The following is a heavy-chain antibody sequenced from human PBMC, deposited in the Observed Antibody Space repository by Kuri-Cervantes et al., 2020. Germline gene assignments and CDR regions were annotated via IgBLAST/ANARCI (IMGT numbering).Heavy chain of an antibody. CDR1: GYSFTNYW. Sequence: GESLKISCKASGYSFTNYWIGWVRQMPGKGLELMGIIYPPDSDTRYSPSFQGQVIISADRSISTAYLQWSSLEASDTAIYYCARLYSSSAAAAFDYWGQGTLVTVSS. V-gene: IGHV5-51*01. D-gene: IGHD6-6*01. J-gene: IGHJ4*02. CDR3: ARLYSSSAAAAFDY. CDR2: IYPPDSDT.